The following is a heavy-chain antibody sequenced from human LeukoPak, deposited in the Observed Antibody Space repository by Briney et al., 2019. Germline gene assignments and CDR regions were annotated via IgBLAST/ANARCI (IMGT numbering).Heavy chain of an antibody. J-gene: IGHJ4*02. Sequence: GGSLRVSCAASGFTFSSYDMHWVRQATGKGLEWVSVIGTVGDTYYSDSVKGRFTISKENAKNCLYLQMNSLRVGDTAVYYCARGPLVGTTNYYFDYWGQGTLVTVSS. V-gene: IGHV3-13*01. CDR1: GFTFSSYD. CDR2: IGTVGDT. D-gene: IGHD2/OR15-2a*01. CDR3: ARGPLVGTTNYYFDY.